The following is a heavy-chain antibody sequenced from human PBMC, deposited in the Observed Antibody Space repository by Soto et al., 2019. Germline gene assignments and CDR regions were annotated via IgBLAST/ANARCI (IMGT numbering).Heavy chain of an antibody. Sequence: PSETLSLTCAVSGGSISSGGYSWSWIRQPPGQGLEWIGYLYYGGTTYSNPSLKSRVSISGDWSKNQFSLKLNSVTAADTAVYYCARAFTSMGLVDYWGPGTLVTVSS. CDR2: LYYGGTT. J-gene: IGHJ4*02. V-gene: IGHV4-30-2*01. CDR1: GGSISSGGYS. CDR3: ARAFTSMGLVDY. D-gene: IGHD5-18*01.